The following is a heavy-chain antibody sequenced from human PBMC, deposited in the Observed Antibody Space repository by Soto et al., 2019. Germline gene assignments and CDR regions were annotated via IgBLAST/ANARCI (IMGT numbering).Heavy chain of an antibody. J-gene: IGHJ4*02. CDR1: GFRFSDFA. D-gene: IGHD5-12*01. CDR2: ITGTASST. V-gene: IGHV3-23*01. CDR3: AKGAEGYVVSSLDS. Sequence: EVQLLESGGGFVQPGGSLRLSCAASGFRFSDFAMTWVRQAPGRGREWVSAITGTASSTYYADSVKGRFTISRDNSKNRLYLQINSLRAEDTAIYYCAKGAEGYVVSSLDSWGQGTLVTVSS.